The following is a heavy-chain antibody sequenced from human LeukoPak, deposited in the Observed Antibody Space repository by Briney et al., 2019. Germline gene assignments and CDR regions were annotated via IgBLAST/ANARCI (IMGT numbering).Heavy chain of an antibody. CDR1: GFTFSSYS. CDR2: ISSRSSYI. J-gene: IGHJ4*02. V-gene: IGHV3-21*04. Sequence: LGGSLRLSCAASGFTFSSYSMNWVRQAPGKGLEWVSSISSRSSYIYYADLVKGRFTISRDNSKNTLYLQMNSLRAEDTAVYYCAKDIRGGSHDFFDYWGQGTLVTVSS. D-gene: IGHD3-10*01. CDR3: AKDIRGGSHDFFDY.